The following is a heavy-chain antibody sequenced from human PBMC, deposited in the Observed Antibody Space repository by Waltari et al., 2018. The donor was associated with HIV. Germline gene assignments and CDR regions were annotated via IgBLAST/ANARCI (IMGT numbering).Heavy chain of an antibody. CDR2: ISGSGGST. CDR3: AKDLFRGMDV. Sequence: EVQLLESGGGLVQPGGYLRLSCAASGFTFSSSAMTWVRQAPGKGLEWVSAISGSGGSTYYADSVKGRFTISRDNSKNTLYLQMNSLRAEDTAVYYCAKDLFRGMDVWGQGTTVTVSS. CDR1: GFTFSSSA. J-gene: IGHJ6*02. D-gene: IGHD2-21*01. V-gene: IGHV3-23*01.